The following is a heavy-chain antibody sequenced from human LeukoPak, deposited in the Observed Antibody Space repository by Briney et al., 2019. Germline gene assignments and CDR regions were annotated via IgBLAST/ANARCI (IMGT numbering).Heavy chain of an antibody. V-gene: IGHV4-4*07. J-gene: IGHJ6*03. D-gene: IGHD5-24*01. Sequence: SETLSLTCTVSGGSISSYYWSWIRQPAGKGLEWIGRIQTSGSTNYNPSLKSRVTMSGDTSKNQVSLKLSSVTAADTAVYYCARGMALLRYMDVWGKGTTVTVSS. CDR2: IQTSGST. CDR1: GGSISSYY. CDR3: ARGMALLRYMDV.